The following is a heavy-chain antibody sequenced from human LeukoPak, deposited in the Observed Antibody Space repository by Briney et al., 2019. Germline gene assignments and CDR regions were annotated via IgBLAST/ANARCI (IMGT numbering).Heavy chain of an antibody. CDR3: VRHRYCSSTSCYGAFDI. V-gene: IGHV3-72*01. D-gene: IGHD2-2*01. CDR2: SRNKANSYTT. CDR1: GFTLSDHF. Sequence: GRSLRLSCAVSGFTLSDHFLDWVRQAPGKGLECVGRSRNKANSYTTDCAASVKGRFTFSRDDSKNSLFLQMNSLKTEDTAVYYCVRHRYCSSTSCYGAFDIWGQGTMVTVSS. J-gene: IGHJ3*02.